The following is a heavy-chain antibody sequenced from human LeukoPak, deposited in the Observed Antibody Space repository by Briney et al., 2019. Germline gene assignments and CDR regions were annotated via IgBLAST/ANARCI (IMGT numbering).Heavy chain of an antibody. CDR3: ARECGYGVLDY. D-gene: IGHD5-12*01. Sequence: PSETLSLTCTVSGGSISSYYWSWIRQPPGKGLEWIGYIYYSGSTNYNPSLKSRVTISVDTSKNQFSLKLSSVTAADTAVYYCARECGYGVLDYWGQGTLVTVSS. V-gene: IGHV4-59*01. CDR1: GGSISSYY. CDR2: IYYSGST. J-gene: IGHJ4*02.